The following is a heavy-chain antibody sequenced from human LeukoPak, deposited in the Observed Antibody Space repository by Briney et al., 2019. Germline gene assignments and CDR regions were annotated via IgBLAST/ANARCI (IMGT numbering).Heavy chain of an antibody. V-gene: IGHV1-69*04. CDR3: ARDARPCGGDCYQDY. Sequence: GASVKVSCKASGGTFSSYAISWVRQAPGQGLEWMGRIIPILGIANYAQNLQGRVTMTTDTSTSTAYMELRKLRSDDTAVYYCARDARPCGGDCYQDYWGQGTLVTVSS. CDR2: IIPILGIA. D-gene: IGHD2-21*02. CDR1: GGTFSSYA. J-gene: IGHJ4*02.